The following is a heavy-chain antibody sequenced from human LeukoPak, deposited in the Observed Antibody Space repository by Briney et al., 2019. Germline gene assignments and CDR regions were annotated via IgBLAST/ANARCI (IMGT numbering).Heavy chain of an antibody. CDR2: INHSGST. V-gene: IGHV4-34*01. Sequence: SETLSLTCAVYGGSFSGYYWSWIRQPPGKGLEWIGEINHSGSTNYNPSLRSRVTISVDTSKNQFSLKLSSVTAADTAVYYCARVWLNFDYWGQGTTVTVSS. CDR1: GGSFSGYY. D-gene: IGHD5-18*01. J-gene: IGHJ4*03. CDR3: ARVWLNFDY.